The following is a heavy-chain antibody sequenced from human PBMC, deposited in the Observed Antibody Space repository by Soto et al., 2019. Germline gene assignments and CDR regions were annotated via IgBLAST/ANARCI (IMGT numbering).Heavy chain of an antibody. V-gene: IGHV1-8*01. CDR3: AKGAYDFWSGYYIGYYYYYMDV. CDR1: GYTFTSYD. D-gene: IGHD3-3*01. CDR2: MNPNSGNT. Sequence: GASVKVSCKASGYTFTSYDINWVRQATGQGLEWMGWMNPNSGNTGYAQKFQGRVTMTRNTSISTAYMELSSLRSEDTAVYYCAKGAYDFWSGYYIGYYYYYMDVWGKGTTVTVSS. J-gene: IGHJ6*03.